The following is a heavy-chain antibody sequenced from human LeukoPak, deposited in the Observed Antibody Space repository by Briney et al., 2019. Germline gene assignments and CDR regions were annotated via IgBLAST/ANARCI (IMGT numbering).Heavy chain of an antibody. J-gene: IGHJ6*03. CDR2: ISWNSGSI. D-gene: IGHD2-2*01. CDR1: GFTFDDYA. CDR3: AKDMEDIVVVPAAIHYYYYCMDV. Sequence: GRSLRLSCAASGFTFDDYAMHWVRQAPGKGLEWVSGISWNSGSIGYADSVKGRFTISRDNAKNSLYLQMNCLRAEDTALYYCAKDMEDIVVVPAAIHYYYYCMDVWGKGTTVTVSS. V-gene: IGHV3-9*01.